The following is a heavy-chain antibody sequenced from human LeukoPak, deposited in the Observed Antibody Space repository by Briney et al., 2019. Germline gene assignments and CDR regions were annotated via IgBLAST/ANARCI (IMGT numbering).Heavy chain of an antibody. CDR1: GFTFDSYV. J-gene: IGHJ4*02. CDR2: VGRGGSP. V-gene: IGHV3-23*01. Sequence: GGSLRLSCEASGFTFDSYVFSWVRQAPGKGLEWVSSVGRGGSPYYADSVKGRFTFSRDNFKNTLFLQMNSLRPEDTAVYYCAKVRYCTSTSCRTYDSGSIFDYWGQGTLVTVPS. D-gene: IGHD2-2*01. CDR3: AKVRYCTSTSCRTYDSGSIFDY.